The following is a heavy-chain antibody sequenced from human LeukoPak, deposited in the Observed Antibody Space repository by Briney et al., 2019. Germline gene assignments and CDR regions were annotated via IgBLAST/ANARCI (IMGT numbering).Heavy chain of an antibody. Sequence: GASVTVSCKASGYTFTGYYMRWVRQAPGQGLEWMGWINPNSGGTNYAQKFQGRVTMTRDTSISTAYMELSRLRSDDTAIYYCARDSATLPGSYFDYWGQGTLVTVSS. D-gene: IGHD2-15*01. V-gene: IGHV1-2*02. CDR2: INPNSGGT. CDR1: GYTFTGYY. CDR3: ARDSATLPGSYFDY. J-gene: IGHJ4*02.